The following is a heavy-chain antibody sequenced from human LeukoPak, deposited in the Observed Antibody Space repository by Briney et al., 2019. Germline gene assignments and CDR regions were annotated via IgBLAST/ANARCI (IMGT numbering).Heavy chain of an antibody. J-gene: IGHJ4*02. D-gene: IGHD1-14*01. CDR1: GFTFSSYW. CDR3: ARGSAVTGVH. CDR2: INSDGSTT. V-gene: IGHV3-74*01. Sequence: GGSLRLSCAASGFTFSSYWMHWVRQAPGKGLVWISRINSDGSTTNYADSVKGRFTISRDNAKNTLYLQMNSLRAEDTAMYYCARGSAVTGVHWGQGTLVTVSS.